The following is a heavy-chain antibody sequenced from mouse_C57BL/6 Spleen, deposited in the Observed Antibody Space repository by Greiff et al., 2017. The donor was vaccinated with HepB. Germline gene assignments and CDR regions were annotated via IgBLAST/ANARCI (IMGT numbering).Heavy chain of an antibody. CDR3: TRGSLWGDY. D-gene: IGHD1-1*02. V-gene: IGHV5-9-1*02. Sequence: EVQGVESGEGLVKPGGSLKLSCAASGFTFSSYAMSWVRQTPEKRLEWVAYISSGGDYIYYADTVKGRFTISRDNARNTLYLQMSSLKSEDSAMYYCTRGSLWGDYWGQGTTLTVSS. CDR1: GFTFSSYA. CDR2: ISSGGDYI. J-gene: IGHJ2*01.